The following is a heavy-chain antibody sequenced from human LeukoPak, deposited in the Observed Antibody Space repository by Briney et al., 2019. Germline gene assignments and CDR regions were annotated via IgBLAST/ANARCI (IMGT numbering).Heavy chain of an antibody. Sequence: PSETLSLTCGVYGGSFSGHYWSWIRQSPGKGLEWIGEINHSRSINYNPSLKSRVTISLDTSKNQFSLRLTSVTAADTALYYCARGYLFYYDNSGNRRVYFDYWGQGTLVTVSS. CDR2: INHSRSI. CDR1: GGSFSGHY. CDR3: ARGYLFYYDNSGNRRVYFDY. J-gene: IGHJ4*02. V-gene: IGHV4-34*01. D-gene: IGHD3-22*01.